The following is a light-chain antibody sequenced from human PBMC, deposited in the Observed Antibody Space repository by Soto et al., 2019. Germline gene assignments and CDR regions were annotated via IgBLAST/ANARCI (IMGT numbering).Light chain of an antibody. CDR3: QHFRSFPIT. CDR1: QDISSL. J-gene: IGKJ5*01. Sequence: IQLTQSPSSLSASVGDRVTITCRASQDISSLLAWYQQKPGKAPKLLIYAASTLRNGVPSRFSGSGSGTDFTLTISSLQPEDFATYYCQHFRSFPITFGQGTRLEIK. CDR2: AAS. V-gene: IGKV1-9*01.